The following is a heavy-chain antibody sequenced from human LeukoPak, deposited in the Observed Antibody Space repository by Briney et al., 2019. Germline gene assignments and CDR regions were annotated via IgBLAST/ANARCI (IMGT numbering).Heavy chain of an antibody. D-gene: IGHD3-9*01. J-gene: IGHJ3*02. Sequence: GRSLRLSCAASGFTFDDYAMYWVRQAPGKGLEWVSGISWNSGSIGYADSVKGRFTISRDNAKNSLYLQMNSLRAEDTALYYCAKDWNDILTGYLDIWGQGTMVTVSS. CDR1: GFTFDDYA. V-gene: IGHV3-9*01. CDR3: AKDWNDILTGYLDI. CDR2: ISWNSGSI.